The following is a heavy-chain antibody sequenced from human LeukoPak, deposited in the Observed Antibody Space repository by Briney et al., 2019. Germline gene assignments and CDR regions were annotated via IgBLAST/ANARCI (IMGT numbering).Heavy chain of an antibody. D-gene: IGHD5-18*01. CDR3: AREAGTAMDFDY. CDR1: GGSIISYY. Sequence: SETLSPTSTVSGGSIISYYWSWVRQPAGKGLEWIGRIYTSGSTNYNPSLKSRVTMSVDTSKNQFSLKLSSVTAADTAVYYCAREAGTAMDFDYWGQGTLVTVSS. CDR2: IYTSGST. V-gene: IGHV4-4*07. J-gene: IGHJ4*02.